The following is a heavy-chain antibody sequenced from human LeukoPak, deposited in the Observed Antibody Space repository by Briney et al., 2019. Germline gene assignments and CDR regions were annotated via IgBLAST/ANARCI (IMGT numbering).Heavy chain of an antibody. Sequence: GASVKVSCTTSGYTFTSYLITWVRQAPGQGLEWMGWISPYNGNTNYLQKYQGRVTMGTDTSTTTAYMDLRNLKFDDTAVYYCARAVDYHDSSGYYYPIDHWGQGTLVTVSS. CDR3: ARAVDYHDSSGYYYPIDH. D-gene: IGHD3-22*01. CDR2: ISPYNGNT. CDR1: GYTFTSYL. J-gene: IGHJ4*02. V-gene: IGHV1-18*01.